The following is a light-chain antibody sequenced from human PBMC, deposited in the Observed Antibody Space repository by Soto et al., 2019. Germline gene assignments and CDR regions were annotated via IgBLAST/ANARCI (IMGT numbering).Light chain of an antibody. CDR1: QDISSY. CDR3: QQIKSYPVT. J-gene: IGKJ4*01. Sequence: DIQLTQSPAFLSASVGDKVTITCRASQDISSYLAWYQQKPGKAPNLLVYSVATLQSGVPSRFSGSGSGTEFTLTIRDLQPEDYATYCCQQIKSYPVTFGGGTKVEIK. V-gene: IGKV1-9*01. CDR2: SVA.